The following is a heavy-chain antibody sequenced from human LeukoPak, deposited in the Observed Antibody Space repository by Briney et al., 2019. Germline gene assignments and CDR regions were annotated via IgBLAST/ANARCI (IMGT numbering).Heavy chain of an antibody. V-gene: IGHV3-7*01. J-gene: IGHJ4*02. CDR2: IKQDGSEK. D-gene: IGHD5-24*01. Sequence: PGGSLRLSCAASGFTFSSYWMSWVRQAPGKGLEWVANIKQDGSEKYYVDSVKGRFTISRDNAKNSLYLQMNSLRAEDTAVYYCARDRGGPRWLPTSYWGQGTLVTVSS. CDR3: ARDRGGPRWLPTSY. CDR1: GFTFSSYW.